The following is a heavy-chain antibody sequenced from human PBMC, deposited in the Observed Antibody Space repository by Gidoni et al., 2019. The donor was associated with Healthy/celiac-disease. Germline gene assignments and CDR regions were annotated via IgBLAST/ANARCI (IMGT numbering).Heavy chain of an antibody. CDR2: IKSKTDGGTT. CDR3: TTNEYYYGSGSYYNL. CDR1: GLTFSNAW. Sequence: EVQLVESGGGLVKPGGSLRLSYAASGLTFSNAWMSWVRQAPGKGLEWVGRIKSKTDGGTTDYAAPVKGRFTISRDDSKNTLYLQMNSLKTEDTAVYYCTTNEYYYGSGSYYNLWGQGTLVTVSS. J-gene: IGHJ5*02. V-gene: IGHV3-15*01. D-gene: IGHD3-10*01.